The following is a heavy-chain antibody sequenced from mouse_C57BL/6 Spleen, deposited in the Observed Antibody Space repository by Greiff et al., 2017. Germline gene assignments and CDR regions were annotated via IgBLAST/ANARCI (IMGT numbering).Heavy chain of an antibody. CDR3: ARHHDGYFDY. CDR1: GFTFSDYY. Sequence: EVKLVESGGGLVQPGGSLKLSCAASGFTFSDYYMYWVRQTPEKRLEWVAYISNGGGSTYYPDTVKGRFTISRDHAKNTLYLQMSRLKSEDTAMYYCARHHDGYFDYWGQGTTLTVSS. D-gene: IGHD2-3*01. J-gene: IGHJ2*01. CDR2: ISNGGGST. V-gene: IGHV5-12*01.